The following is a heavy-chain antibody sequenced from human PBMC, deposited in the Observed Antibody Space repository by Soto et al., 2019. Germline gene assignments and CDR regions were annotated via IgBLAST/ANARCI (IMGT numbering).Heavy chain of an antibody. J-gene: IGHJ6*02. Sequence: QVQLVESGGGVVQPGRSLRLSCAASGFTFSTYGMHWVRQAPGKGLEWVAVISYDGSNKYYADSVKGRFTISRYNSKNTLYLQMNSLRAEDTAVFYCAKDTYYDFWSGYYYYYGMDVWGQGTTVTVSS. CDR3: AKDTYYDFWSGYYYYYGMDV. D-gene: IGHD3-3*01. V-gene: IGHV3-30*18. CDR2: ISYDGSNK. CDR1: GFTFSTYG.